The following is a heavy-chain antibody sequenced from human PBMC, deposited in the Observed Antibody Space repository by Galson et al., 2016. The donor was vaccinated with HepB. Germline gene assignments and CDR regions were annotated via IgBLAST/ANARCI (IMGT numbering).Heavy chain of an antibody. D-gene: IGHD2-15*01. J-gene: IGHJ1*01. CDR2: LWLDGTNR. Sequence: SLRLSCAASGFTVSSYGMHWVRQAPGKGLEWVAVLWLDGTNRHYADSVKGRFTISRDKSTNTLYLQMNSLRAEDTAIYYCARDGGILYCSGGNCYSEEYFQHWGQGTLVTVSS. CDR3: ARDGGILYCSGGNCYSEEYFQH. CDR1: GFTVSSYG. V-gene: IGHV3-33*01.